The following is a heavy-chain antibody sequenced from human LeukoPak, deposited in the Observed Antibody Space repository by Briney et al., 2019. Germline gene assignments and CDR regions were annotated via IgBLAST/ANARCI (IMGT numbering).Heavy chain of an antibody. CDR2: MNTNSGNT. CDR1: LYTFTTYA. CDR3: ARGRGSGHKENWFDP. J-gene: IGHJ5*02. V-gene: IGHV1-8*01. Sequence: SVKVSSTAPLYTFTTYAINWVRHAPGQGVEWMGWMNTNSGNTGYTQKFQGRVTMSRNTSISTDYMELSSLRSEDTGVYYCARGRGSGHKENWFDPWGQGTLVTVSS. D-gene: IGHD6-19*01.